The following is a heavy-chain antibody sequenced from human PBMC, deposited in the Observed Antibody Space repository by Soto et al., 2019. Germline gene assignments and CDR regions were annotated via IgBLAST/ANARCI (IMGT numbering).Heavy chain of an antibody. CDR3: ARDGNDLNGDYYYYYGMDV. CDR2: XXXSKGNT. J-gene: IGHJ6*02. Sequence: QVQLVQSGAEVKKPGAXXXVSCKASGYTFTSXGXXXXRQAPGXXXXXXXXXXXSKGNTNYAQKLQGRVTMTTDTSTSTAYMELRSLRSDDTAVYYCARDGNDLNGDYYYYYGMDVWGQGTTVTVSS. V-gene: IGHV1-18*04. CDR1: GYTFTSXG. D-gene: IGHD1-1*01.